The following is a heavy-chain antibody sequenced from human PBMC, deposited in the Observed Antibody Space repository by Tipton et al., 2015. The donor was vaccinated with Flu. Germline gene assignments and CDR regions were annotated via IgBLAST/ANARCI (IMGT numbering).Heavy chain of an antibody. V-gene: IGHV1-2*06. D-gene: IGHD1-26*01. CDR1: GYTFTSYG. CDR2: INPNSGGT. Sequence: QVQLVQSGAEVKKPGASVKVSCKASGYTFTSYGISWVRQAPGQGLEWMGRINPNSGGTNYAQKFQGRVTMTRDTSISTAYMELSRLRSDDTAVYYCARTLATGYYYYGMDVWGQGTTVTVSS. CDR3: ARTLATGYYYYGMDV. J-gene: IGHJ6*02.